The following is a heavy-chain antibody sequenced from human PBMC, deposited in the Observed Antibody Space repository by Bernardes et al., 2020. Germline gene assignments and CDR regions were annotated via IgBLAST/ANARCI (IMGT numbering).Heavy chain of an antibody. J-gene: IGHJ4*02. CDR1: GYNFTTYD. CDR2: INTDTGNP. D-gene: IGHD6-19*01. Sequence: ASVKVSCKASGYNFTTYDLNWVRQAPGQGLEWMGWINTDTGNPTYAQDFTGRFVFSLDTSVKTAYLHIGSLKAEDSAVYYCARKRFGRGWYVFDYWGQGTLVTVSS. V-gene: IGHV7-4-1*01. CDR3: ARKRFGRGWYVFDY.